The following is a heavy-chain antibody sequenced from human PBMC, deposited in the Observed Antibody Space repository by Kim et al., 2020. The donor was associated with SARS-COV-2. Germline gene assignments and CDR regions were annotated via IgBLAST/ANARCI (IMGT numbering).Heavy chain of an antibody. CDR3: AKDIYSYDSSGYWGGLDY. Sequence: GGSLRLSCAASGFTFDDYAMHWVRQAPGKGLEWVSGISWNSGSIGYADSVKGRFTISRDNAKNSLYLQMNSLRAEDTALYYCAKDIYSYDSSGYWGGLDYWGQGTLVTVSS. J-gene: IGHJ4*02. CDR2: ISWNSGSI. V-gene: IGHV3-9*01. CDR1: GFTFDDYA. D-gene: IGHD3-22*01.